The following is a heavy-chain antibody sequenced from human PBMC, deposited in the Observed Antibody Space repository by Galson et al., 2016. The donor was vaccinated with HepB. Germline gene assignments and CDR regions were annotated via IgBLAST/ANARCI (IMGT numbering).Heavy chain of an antibody. V-gene: IGHV4-61*01. CDR3: ARGTRPYSNYPPALDY. CDR1: GGSVSSGPYY. Sequence: SETLSLTCTISGGSVSSGPYYWSWIRQPPGKVLEWVGFMYYSGSTNYNPSLKSRVTVSIDTSKNQFSVKLSSVTAADTAVYYCARGTRPYSNYPPALDYWGQGTLVTVSS. D-gene: IGHD4-11*01. CDR2: MYYSGST. J-gene: IGHJ4*02.